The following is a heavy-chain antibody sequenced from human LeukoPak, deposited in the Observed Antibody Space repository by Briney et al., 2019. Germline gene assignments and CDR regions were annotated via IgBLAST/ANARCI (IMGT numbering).Heavy chain of an antibody. Sequence: ASVKVSCKASGYTFTSYGISWVRQAPGQGLEWMGWISAYNGNTNYAQKLQGRVTKTTDTSTSTAYMELRSLRSDDTAVYYCARDCSGGSCYLYFDYWGQGTLVTVSS. D-gene: IGHD2-15*01. V-gene: IGHV1-18*01. CDR1: GYTFTSYG. J-gene: IGHJ4*02. CDR3: ARDCSGGSCYLYFDY. CDR2: ISAYNGNT.